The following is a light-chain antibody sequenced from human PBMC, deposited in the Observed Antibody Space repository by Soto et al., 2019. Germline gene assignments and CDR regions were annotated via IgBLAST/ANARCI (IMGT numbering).Light chain of an antibody. CDR3: SSYTSSSTSPYV. CDR2: DVS. J-gene: IGLJ1*01. Sequence: QSVLTQPASVSGSPGQSITISCTGTSSDVGGYNYVSWYQQHPGKAPKLMIYDVSNRPSGVSNRFSGSKSGNKASLTISGLQAEDEADYYCSSYTSSSTSPYVFGTGTKLTVL. CDR1: SSDVGGYNY. V-gene: IGLV2-14*01.